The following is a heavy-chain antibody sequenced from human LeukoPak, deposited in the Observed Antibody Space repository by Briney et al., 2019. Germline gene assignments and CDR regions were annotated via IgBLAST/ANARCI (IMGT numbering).Heavy chain of an antibody. CDR3: ARGRTGMVSPDFDY. CDR2: INPSGGST. Sequence: ASVKVSCKASGGTFSSYAISWVRQAPGQGLEWMGIINPSGGSTTYAQKFQGRVTMTRDTSTSTVYMELSSLRSEDTAVYYCARGRTGMVSPDFDYWGQGTLVTVSS. CDR1: GGTFSSYA. J-gene: IGHJ4*02. V-gene: IGHV1-46*01. D-gene: IGHD5-18*01.